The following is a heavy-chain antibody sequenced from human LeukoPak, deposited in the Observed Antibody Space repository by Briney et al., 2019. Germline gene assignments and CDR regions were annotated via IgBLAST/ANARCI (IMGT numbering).Heavy chain of an antibody. D-gene: IGHD3-9*01. V-gene: IGHV3-48*04. Sequence: PGGSLRLSCAASGFTFSSYWMSWVRQAPGKGLEWVSYISSSGSTIYYADSVKGRFTISRDNAKNSLYLQMNSLRAEDTAVYYCARENDILTGNYFDYWGQGTLVTVSS. CDR3: ARENDILTGNYFDY. J-gene: IGHJ4*02. CDR1: GFTFSSYW. CDR2: ISSSGSTI.